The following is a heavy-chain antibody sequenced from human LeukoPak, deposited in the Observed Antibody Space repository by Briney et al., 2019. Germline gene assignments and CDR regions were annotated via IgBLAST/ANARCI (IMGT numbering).Heavy chain of an antibody. CDR1: GGSISSYH. J-gene: IGHJ4*02. Sequence: SETLSLTCTVSGGSISSYHWSWVRQPPGKGLEWIGYILTSGSTNYNPSLNSRLTISVDTSKNQFTLRLSSVTAADTAVYYCARLRVSGSYLYYFDYWGQGTLVTVSS. D-gene: IGHD1-26*01. CDR2: ILTSGST. CDR3: ARLRVSGSYLYYFDY. V-gene: IGHV4-4*09.